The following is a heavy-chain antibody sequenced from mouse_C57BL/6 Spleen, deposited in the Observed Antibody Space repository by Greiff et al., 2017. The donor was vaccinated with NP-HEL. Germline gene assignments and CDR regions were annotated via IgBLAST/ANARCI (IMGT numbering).Heavy chain of an antibody. CDR1: GYTFPSYW. CDR3: ARYGYGLYYAMDY. V-gene: IGHV1-55*01. J-gene: IGHJ4*01. Sequence: VQLQQPGAELVKPGASVKMSCKASGYTFPSYWITWVKQRPGQGLEWIGDIYPGSGSTTYNEKFKSKATMTVDTSSSTAYMQLSSLTSEDAAVYYCARYGYGLYYAMDYWGQGTSVTVSS. D-gene: IGHD2-10*02. CDR2: IYPGSGST.